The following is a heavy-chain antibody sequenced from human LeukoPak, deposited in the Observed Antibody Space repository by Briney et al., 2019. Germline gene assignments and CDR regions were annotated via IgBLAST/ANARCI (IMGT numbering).Heavy chain of an antibody. CDR2: IYYSGST. Sequence: SETLSLTCTVSGYSISSSYYWSWIRQPPGKGLEWIGYIYYSGSTNYNPSLKSRVTISVDTSKNQFSLKLSSVTAADTAVYYCARDRLERRYYYYMDVWGKGTTVTISS. CDR3: ARDRLERRYYYYMDV. V-gene: IGHV4-61*01. D-gene: IGHD1-1*01. J-gene: IGHJ6*03. CDR1: GYSISSSYY.